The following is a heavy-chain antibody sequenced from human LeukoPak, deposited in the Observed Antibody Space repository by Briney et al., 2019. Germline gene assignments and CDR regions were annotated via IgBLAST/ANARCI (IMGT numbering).Heavy chain of an antibody. CDR3: AKPITRGGITVAGWFDP. CDR2: ISGSGGST. D-gene: IGHD6-19*01. Sequence: GGSLRLSCAASGFTFSNYAMSWVRQAPGKGLEWVSTISGSGGSTYYADSVKGRFTISRDNSRNTLHLQMNSLRADDTAVYYCAKPITRGGITVAGWFDPWGQGTLVTVSS. J-gene: IGHJ5*02. V-gene: IGHV3-23*01. CDR1: GFTFSNYA.